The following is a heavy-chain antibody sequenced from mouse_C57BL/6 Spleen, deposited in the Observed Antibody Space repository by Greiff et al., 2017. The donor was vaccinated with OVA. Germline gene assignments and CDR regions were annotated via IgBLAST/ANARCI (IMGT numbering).Heavy chain of an antibody. Sequence: VQLKQSGPELVKPGASVKISCKASGYSFTGYYMNWVKQSPEKSLEWIGEINPSTGGTTYNQKFKAKATLTVDKSSSTAYMQLKSLTSEDSAVYYCAREDRNFDVWGTGTTVTVSS. V-gene: IGHV1-42*01. CDR1: GYSFTGYY. CDR2: INPSTGGT. CDR3: AREDRNFDV. J-gene: IGHJ1*03.